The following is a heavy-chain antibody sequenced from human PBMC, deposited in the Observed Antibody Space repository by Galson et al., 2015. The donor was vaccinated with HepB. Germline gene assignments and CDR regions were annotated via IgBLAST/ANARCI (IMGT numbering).Heavy chain of an antibody. Sequence: SVKVSCKASGYTFTSYAMHWVRQAPRQRLEWMGWINAGNGNTKYSQKFQGRVTITRDTSASTAYMELSSLRSEDTAEYYCARDWGSGWYSLGMDYWGQGTLVTVSS. CDR2: INAGNGNT. CDR1: GYTFTSYA. CDR3: ARDWGSGWYSLGMDY. D-gene: IGHD6-19*01. V-gene: IGHV1-3*01. J-gene: IGHJ4*02.